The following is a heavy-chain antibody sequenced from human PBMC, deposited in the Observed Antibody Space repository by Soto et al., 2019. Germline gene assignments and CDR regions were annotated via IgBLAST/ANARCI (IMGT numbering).Heavy chain of an antibody. CDR1: GFSLSNARMG. J-gene: IGHJ3*02. D-gene: IGHD5-18*01. V-gene: IGHV2-26*01. CDR2: MFSNDEK. Sequence: QVTLKESGPVLVKPTETLTLTCTVSGFSLSNARMGVSWIRQPPGKALEWLAHMFSNDEKSYSTALKNRLTISKDTSKSRVVLTMVNMDHVDTAPYYCARIGEVYGYSYGSGAFDIWGQGTLVTVSS. CDR3: ARIGEVYGYSYGSGAFDI.